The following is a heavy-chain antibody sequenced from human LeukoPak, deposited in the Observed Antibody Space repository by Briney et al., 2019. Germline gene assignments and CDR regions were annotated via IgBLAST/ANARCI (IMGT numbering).Heavy chain of an antibody. V-gene: IGHV3-20*04. CDR2: ISWDGGST. Sequence: GGSLRLSCAASGFTFDDYAMHWVRQAPGKGLEWVSLISWDGGSTGYADSVKGRFTISRDNAKNSLYLQMNSLRAEDTALYYCARVTHYDSSGPFDYWGQGTLVTVSS. D-gene: IGHD3-22*01. CDR3: ARVTHYDSSGPFDY. CDR1: GFTFDDYA. J-gene: IGHJ4*02.